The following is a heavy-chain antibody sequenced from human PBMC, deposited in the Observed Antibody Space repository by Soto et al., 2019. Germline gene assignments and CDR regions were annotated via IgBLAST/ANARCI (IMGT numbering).Heavy chain of an antibody. V-gene: IGHV4-31*03. J-gene: IGHJ5*02. CDR2: IYESGYT. CDR3: VRALRHTAMAYPWFDP. CDR1: GASVSSGAYY. Sequence: SETLSLTCTVSGASVSSGAYYWGWVRQRPGRGLEWIGYIYESGYTYYNTSLKSRLTISLDRSNNQFSLGLTSVTAADTAVYYCVRALRHTAMAYPWFDPWGQGTLVTVSS. D-gene: IGHD5-18*01.